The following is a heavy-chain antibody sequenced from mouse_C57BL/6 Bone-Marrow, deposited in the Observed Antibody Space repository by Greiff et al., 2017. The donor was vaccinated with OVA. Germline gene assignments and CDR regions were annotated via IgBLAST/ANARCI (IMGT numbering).Heavy chain of an antibody. CDR3: GRLIDGYYVLDY. V-gene: IGHV1-11*01. CDR2: IYPVSGET. J-gene: IGHJ2*01. D-gene: IGHD2-3*01. CDR1: GYTFTDHI. Sequence: QVHVKQSGAELASPGASVTLSCKASGYTFTDHIMNWVKKRPGQGLEWIGRIYPVSGETNYNQKFMGKATFSVERSSSTVYMVLNSLTSEDPAVYYCGRLIDGYYVLDYWGQGTTLTVSS.